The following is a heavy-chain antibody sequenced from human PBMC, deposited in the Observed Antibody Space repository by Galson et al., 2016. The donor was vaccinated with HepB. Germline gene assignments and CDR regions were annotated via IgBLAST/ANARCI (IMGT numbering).Heavy chain of an antibody. J-gene: IGHJ4*02. CDR2: ISYDGSNK. Sequence: SLRLSCAASGFTFSSYAMHWVRQAPGKGLEWVAVISYDGSNKYYADSVKGRFTISRDNSKNTLYLQMTGLRAEDTAVYYCAKDQSDYVWGSYRDGGDYWGQRTLV. V-gene: IGHV3-30*04. D-gene: IGHD3-16*02. CDR3: AKDQSDYVWGSYRDGGDY. CDR1: GFTFSSYA.